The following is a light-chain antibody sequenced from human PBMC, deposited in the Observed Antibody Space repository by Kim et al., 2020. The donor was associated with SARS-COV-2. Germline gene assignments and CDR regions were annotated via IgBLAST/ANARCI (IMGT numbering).Light chain of an antibody. V-gene: IGKV4-1*01. CDR3: QQYYSSPYT. CDR1: QSILFSSNNKNY. Sequence: DIVMTQSPDSLTVSLGERATINCKSSQSILFSSNNKNYLAWYQQKPGQPPKLLIYWASTRESGVPDRFSGSGSGTDFTLTISRLQAGDAAVYYCQQYYSSPYTFGQGTKLEI. J-gene: IGKJ2*01. CDR2: WAS.